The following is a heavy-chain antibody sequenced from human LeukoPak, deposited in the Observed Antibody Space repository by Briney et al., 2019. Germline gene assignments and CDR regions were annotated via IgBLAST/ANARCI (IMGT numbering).Heavy chain of an antibody. CDR2: INYSGST. V-gene: IGHV4-59*01. CDR3: ARGLYGSSSVGLYYYYHMDV. Sequence: PSQTLSLTCTVSGGSIRSYYWSWIRQPPGKGLEWIGYINYSGSTNYNPSLKSRVTMSLDTSKNQFSLKLSSVTAADTAVYYCARGLYGSSSVGLYYYYHMDVWGKGTTVTVSS. D-gene: IGHD6-6*01. J-gene: IGHJ6*03. CDR1: GGSIRSYY.